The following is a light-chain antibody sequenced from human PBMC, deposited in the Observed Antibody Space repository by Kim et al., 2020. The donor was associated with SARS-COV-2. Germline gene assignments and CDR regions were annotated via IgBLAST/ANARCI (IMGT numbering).Light chain of an antibody. V-gene: IGLV2-14*03. CDR1: SSDVGGYKY. Sequence: GQSITISCTGTSSDVGGYKYVSWYQHHPGKAPKLIIYDVSERPSGVSNRFSGSKSGNTASLTISGLQAEDEADYYCCSYTSSSTWVFGGGTKVTVL. CDR3: CSYTSSSTWV. CDR2: DVS. J-gene: IGLJ3*02.